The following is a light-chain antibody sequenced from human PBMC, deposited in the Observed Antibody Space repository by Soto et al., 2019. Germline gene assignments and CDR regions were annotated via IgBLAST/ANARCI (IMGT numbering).Light chain of an antibody. J-gene: IGLJ2*01. Sequence: QTVVTQEPSLPVSPGGTVTLTCGSSTGAVTSGHYPYWFQQKPGQAPRTLISDTSNKHSWTPARFSGSLLGGKAALTLSGAQPEDEAEYYCILVYSGGVVFGGGTKVTVL. CDR3: ILVYSGGVV. CDR1: TGAVTSGHY. CDR2: DTS. V-gene: IGLV7-46*01.